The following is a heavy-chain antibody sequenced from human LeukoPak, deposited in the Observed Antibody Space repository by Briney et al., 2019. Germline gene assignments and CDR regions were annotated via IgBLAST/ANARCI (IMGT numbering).Heavy chain of an antibody. CDR1: GYTFTSYY. D-gene: IGHD3-22*01. J-gene: IGHJ4*02. V-gene: IGHV1-46*01. CDR3: ARDLHYYDSSGYSWGY. Sequence: ASVTVSCKASGYTFTSYYIHWVRQAPGQGLEWMGIINPSGGSTSYAQKFQGRVTMTRDTSTSTVYMELSSLRSEDTAVYYCARDLHYYDSSGYSWGYWGQGTLVTVSS. CDR2: INPSGGST.